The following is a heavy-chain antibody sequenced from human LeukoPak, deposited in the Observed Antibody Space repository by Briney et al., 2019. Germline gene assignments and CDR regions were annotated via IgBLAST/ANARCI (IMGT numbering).Heavy chain of an antibody. CDR3: ARWGEVYWYFDP. V-gene: IGHV4-61*02. CDR2: ISTTGST. Sequence: TLSLTCTVSGGSISSGSFYWSWIRQPAGKGLEWIGRISTTGSTNYNPSLKSRVTISVDTSKNQFSLKLNSVTAADTAVYYCARWGEVYWYFDPWGRGTLVTVSS. J-gene: IGHJ2*01. D-gene: IGHD3-16*01. CDR1: GGSISSGSFY.